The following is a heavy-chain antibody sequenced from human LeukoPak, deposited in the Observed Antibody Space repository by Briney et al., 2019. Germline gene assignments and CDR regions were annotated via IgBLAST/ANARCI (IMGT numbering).Heavy chain of an antibody. CDR2: IYTSGST. V-gene: IGHV4-61*02. J-gene: IGHJ4*02. D-gene: IGHD6-19*01. Sequence: SETLSLTCTVSGGSISSGSYYWSWIRQPAGKGLEWIGRIYTSGSTNYNPSLKSRVTISVDTSKNQFSLKLSSVTAADTAVYYCASWYSSGWSLEYWGQGTLVTVSS. CDR3: ASWYSSGWSLEY. CDR1: GGSISSGSYY.